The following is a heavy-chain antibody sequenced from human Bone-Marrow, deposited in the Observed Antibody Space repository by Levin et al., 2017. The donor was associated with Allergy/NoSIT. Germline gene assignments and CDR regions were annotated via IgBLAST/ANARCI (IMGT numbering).Heavy chain of an antibody. CDR3: AKVSSTIKVFDY. D-gene: IGHD5-24*01. J-gene: IGHJ4*02. Sequence: LTCAASGFTFSSYAMSWVRQAPGKGLEWVSAISGSGGSTYYADSVKGRFTISRDNSKNTLYLQMNSLRAEDTAVYYCAKVSSTIKVFDYWGQGTLVTVSS. V-gene: IGHV3-23*01. CDR2: ISGSGGST. CDR1: GFTFSSYA.